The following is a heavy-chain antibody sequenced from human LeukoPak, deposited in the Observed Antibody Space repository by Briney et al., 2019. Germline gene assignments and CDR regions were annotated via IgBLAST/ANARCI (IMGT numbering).Heavy chain of an antibody. D-gene: IGHD2-15*01. CDR1: GGSISSYY. CDR2: IYYSGST. Sequence: PSETLSLTCTVSGGSISSYYWSWIRQPPGKGLEWIGYIYYSGSTNYNPSLKSRVTISVDTSKNQFSLKLSSVTAADTAVYYCARGTRRMDHAPDAFDIWGQGTMVTVSS. CDR3: ARGTRRMDHAPDAFDI. V-gene: IGHV4-59*01. J-gene: IGHJ3*02.